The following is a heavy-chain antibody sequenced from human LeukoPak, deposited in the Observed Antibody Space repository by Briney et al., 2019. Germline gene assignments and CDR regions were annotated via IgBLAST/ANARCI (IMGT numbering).Heavy chain of an antibody. Sequence: SETLSLTCTVSGGSVSGTSYYWGWIRQPPGKGLEWIGNVYYSGSTYYNPSLKSRVTMSVDTSKNQFSLKMSSATVADMAVYYCARLSKGRYFDYIFDYWGQGSLVSVSS. CDR2: VYYSGST. J-gene: IGHJ4*02. CDR3: ARLSKGRYFDYIFDY. D-gene: IGHD3-9*01. CDR1: GGSVSGTSYY. V-gene: IGHV4-39*01.